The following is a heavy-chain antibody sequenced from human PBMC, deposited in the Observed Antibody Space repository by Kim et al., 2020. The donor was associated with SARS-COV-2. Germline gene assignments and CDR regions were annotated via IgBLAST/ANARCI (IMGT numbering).Heavy chain of an antibody. D-gene: IGHD5-12*01. CDR1: GFTFSGSA. V-gene: IGHV3-73*01. Sequence: GGSLRLSCAASGFTFSGSAMHWVRQASGKGLEWVGRIRSKANSYATAYAASVKGRFTISRDDSKNTAYLQMNSLKTEDTAVYYCTRGPRGGSTDSPNYYYYGMDVWGQGTTVTVSS. CDR3: TRGPRGGSTDSPNYYYYGMDV. J-gene: IGHJ6*02. CDR2: IRSKANSYAT.